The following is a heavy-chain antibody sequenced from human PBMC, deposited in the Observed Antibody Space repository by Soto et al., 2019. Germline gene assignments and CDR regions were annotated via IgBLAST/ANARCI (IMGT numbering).Heavy chain of an antibody. Sequence: ESLKISCSGSASRVTSFSISWLRQMPGTGPEWMGRLDPSDSYVNYSPAFPGHVTISADKSISTAYLQWSRLRASDTAMYYYEKHTSHMVRGFYLYGMYDWGQGTTVTVS. D-gene: IGHD3-10*01. J-gene: IGHJ6*02. CDR3: EKHTSHMVRGFYLYGMYD. CDR2: LDPSDSYV. CDR1: ASRVTSFS. V-gene: IGHV5-10-1*01.